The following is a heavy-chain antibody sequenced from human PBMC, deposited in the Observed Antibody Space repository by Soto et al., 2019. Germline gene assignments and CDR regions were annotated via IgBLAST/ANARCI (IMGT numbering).Heavy chain of an antibody. CDR1: GFSLSTSGLG. V-gene: IGHV2-5*01. J-gene: IGHJ4*02. Sequence: QITLKESGLTLVRPTQTLTLTCTSSGFSLSTSGLGVGWIRQPPGKALEWLALIYWNDDKRYSPSQKARLTNTNDTPKNQEVLTMTNMDPVDTATYYCAHRPSGWYLFDYWGQGTLVTVSS. CDR3: AHRPSGWYLFDY. D-gene: IGHD6-19*01. CDR2: IYWNDDK.